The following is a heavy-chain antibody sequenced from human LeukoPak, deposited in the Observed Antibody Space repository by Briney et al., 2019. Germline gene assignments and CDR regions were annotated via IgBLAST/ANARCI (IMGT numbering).Heavy chain of an antibody. CDR3: ARGRSVTTSSPFDY. CDR1: GYTVTGNY. V-gene: IGHV1-2*02. Sequence: ASVKVSCKASGYTVTGNYLHGVRQPPGQGLEWMGWINPNSGGTKHGQKFQGRGSMTRDTSISTAYLELSSLRSDDTAVYYCARGRSVTTSSPFDYWGQGTLVTVSS. CDR2: INPNSGGT. J-gene: IGHJ4*02. D-gene: IGHD4-17*01.